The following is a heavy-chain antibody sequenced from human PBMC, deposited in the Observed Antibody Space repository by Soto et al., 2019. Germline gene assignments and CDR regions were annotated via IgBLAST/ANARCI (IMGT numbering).Heavy chain of an antibody. J-gene: IGHJ4*02. D-gene: IGHD5-18*01. CDR3: ARDRDSYGFHDS. CDR1: GGSISSGGSY. V-gene: IGHV4-31*03. Sequence: QVQLQESGPGLVKPSQTLSVTCTVSGGSISSGGSYWSWIRQHPGKGLEWIGYIHYSGTTYYNPSLKRRVTISIDTSKNQFSLKLSSVTAADTAVYYCARDRDSYGFHDSWGQGTLVTVSS. CDR2: IHYSGTT.